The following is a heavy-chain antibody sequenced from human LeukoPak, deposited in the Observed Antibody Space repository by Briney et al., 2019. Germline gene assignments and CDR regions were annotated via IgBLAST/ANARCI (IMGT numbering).Heavy chain of an antibody. D-gene: IGHD3-9*01. CDR2: INHNSGGT. J-gene: IGHJ4*02. CDR1: GCTFTGYY. V-gene: IGHV1-2*02. CDR3: ARMGYFDWLFYLDY. Sequence: ASVNVSCKASGCTFTGYYMHWVRQAPGQGREGMGWINHNSGGTNYAQKFRGRVNMTRDTYISTAYIELSRLRSYDTAVYYYARMGYFDWLFYLDYWGQGTLVTVSS.